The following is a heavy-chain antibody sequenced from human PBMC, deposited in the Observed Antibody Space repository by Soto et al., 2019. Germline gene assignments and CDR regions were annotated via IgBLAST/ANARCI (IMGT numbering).Heavy chain of an antibody. CDR3: AKGRYSYGYFPLDY. D-gene: IGHD5-18*01. J-gene: IGHJ4*02. V-gene: IGHV3-23*01. Sequence: GPWRLSCAASGFTFSSDAMSWVRQAPGKVLEWDSAISGSGGSTYYADSVKGRFTISRDNSKNTLYLQMNSLRAEDTAVYYCAKGRYSYGYFPLDYWGQRTLVHVSS. CDR2: ISGSGGST. CDR1: GFTFSSDA.